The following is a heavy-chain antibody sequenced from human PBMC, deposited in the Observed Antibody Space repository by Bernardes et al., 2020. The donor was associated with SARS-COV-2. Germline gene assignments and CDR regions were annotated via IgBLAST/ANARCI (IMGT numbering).Heavy chain of an antibody. CDR1: GGSFRSPY. CDR3: ARGASCGFLRGYSFGRGGPFDP. CDR2: INHSGRS. Sequence: SASLFLTCAVYGGSFRSPYWTWIRQPPGRGLAWVGEINHSGRSPYNPSLKSRVTMSVDTSKMQFSLKLTSMTAADTAVYYCARGASCGFLRGYSFGRGGPFDPWGQGVLVTVAS. V-gene: IGHV4-34*01. J-gene: IGHJ5*02. D-gene: IGHD3-3*01.